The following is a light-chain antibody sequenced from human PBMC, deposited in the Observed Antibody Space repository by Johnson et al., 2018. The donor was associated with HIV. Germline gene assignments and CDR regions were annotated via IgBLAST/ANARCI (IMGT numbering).Light chain of an antibody. Sequence: QSVLTQPPSVSAAPGQKVTISCSGSSSNIGNKYVSWYQQLPGTAHKLLIYDNNKRPSGIPDRFSGSKSGTSATLGITGLQTGDEADYYCGTWDSSLSAGVFGTGTKVTVL. CDR1: SSNIGNKY. V-gene: IGLV1-51*01. J-gene: IGLJ1*01. CDR2: DNN. CDR3: GTWDSSLSAGV.